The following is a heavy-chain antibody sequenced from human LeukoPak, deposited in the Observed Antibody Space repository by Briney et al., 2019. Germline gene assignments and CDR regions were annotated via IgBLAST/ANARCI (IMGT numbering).Heavy chain of an antibody. V-gene: IGHV1-2*02. D-gene: IGHD3-9*01. CDR2: INPNSGGT. J-gene: IGHJ4*02. CDR3: ARGDILTGYFSDY. CDR1: GYTFTGYC. Sequence: ASVKVSCKASGYTFTGYCMHWVRQAPGQGLEWMGWINPNSGGTNYAQKFQGRVTMTRDTSISTAYMELSRLRSDDTAVYYCARGDILTGYFSDYWGQGTLVTVSS.